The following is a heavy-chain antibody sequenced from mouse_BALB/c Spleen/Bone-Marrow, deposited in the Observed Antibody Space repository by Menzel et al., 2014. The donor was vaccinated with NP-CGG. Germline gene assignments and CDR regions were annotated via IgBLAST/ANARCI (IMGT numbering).Heavy chain of an antibody. J-gene: IGHJ4*01. CDR3: ARFPMDY. CDR2: IRSKAYDYTT. V-gene: IGHV7-3*02. Sequence: DVQLQESGGGLVQPGGSLRLSCTTSGFTFTDSYMSWVRQPPGKALEWLGFIRSKAYDYTTEYSASVKGRFTISRDSSQSILYLQMNTLRPEDSATYYCARFPMDYWGQGTSVTVSS. CDR1: GFTFTDSY.